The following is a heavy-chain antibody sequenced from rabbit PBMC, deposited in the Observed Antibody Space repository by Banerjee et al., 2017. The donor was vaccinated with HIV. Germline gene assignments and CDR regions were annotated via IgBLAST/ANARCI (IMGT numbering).Heavy chain of an antibody. D-gene: IGHD4-1*01. CDR3: ARDLAGAIGWNFDL. J-gene: IGHJ4*01. V-gene: IGHV1S45*01. Sequence: QEQLEESGGDLVKPGASLTLTCTASGFSFSSSYYMCWVRQAPGKGLEWIACIYVGSSGNTVYATWAKGRFTISRTSSTTVALQMTSLTAADTATYFCARDLAGAIGWNFDLWGQGTLVTDS. CDR1: GFSFSSSYY. CDR2: IYVGSSGNT.